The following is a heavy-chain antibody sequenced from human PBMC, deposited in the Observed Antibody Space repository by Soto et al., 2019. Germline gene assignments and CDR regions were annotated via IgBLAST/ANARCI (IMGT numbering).Heavy chain of an antibody. V-gene: IGHV3-48*02. Sequence: GGSMRLSCGASGFTFSNCGMNWFRQTPGEGLEWVSYINDSGATKHYADSVKGRFTISRDNGKGSLYLQMNSLRDEDTAVYFCARCSRNSCYSYGVDVWGQGATVTVSS. CDR1: GFTFSNCG. CDR3: ARCSRNSCYSYGVDV. J-gene: IGHJ6*02. CDR2: INDSGATK. D-gene: IGHD2-15*01.